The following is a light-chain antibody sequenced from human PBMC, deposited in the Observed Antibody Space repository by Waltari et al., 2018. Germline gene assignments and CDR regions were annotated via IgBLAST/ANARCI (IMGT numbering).Light chain of an antibody. J-gene: IGKJ1*01. V-gene: IGKV3-20*01. CDR1: QSVSKY. Sequence: VLTQSPGTLSLSPGERATLSCRASQSVSKYLAWYHQRPDQAPRLLIYAASTRATGVSDRFSGRGFGTDFNLTISRLEPEDFAVYFGQNHERLPATFGQGTKVEIK. CDR3: QNHERLPAT. CDR2: AAS.